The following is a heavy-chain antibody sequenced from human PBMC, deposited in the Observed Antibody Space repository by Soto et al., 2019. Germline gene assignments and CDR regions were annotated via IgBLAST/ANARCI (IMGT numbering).Heavy chain of an antibody. D-gene: IGHD3-10*01. J-gene: IGHJ3*02. CDR3: ARDLGPLYGSGSSDAFEI. Sequence: PGGSLRLSCAASGFTFSDYYMSWIRQAAGKGPEWVSYISSSGSTICYADSVKGRFPISRANAKNSLDLQMNSLRAEDTAVYSCARDLGPLYGSGSSDAFEIWRQGTMVSVSS. V-gene: IGHV3-11*01. CDR2: ISSSGSTI. CDR1: GFTFSDYY.